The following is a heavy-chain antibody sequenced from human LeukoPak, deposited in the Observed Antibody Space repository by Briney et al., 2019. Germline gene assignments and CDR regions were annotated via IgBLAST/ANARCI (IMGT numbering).Heavy chain of an antibody. CDR1: GFSLSTSGMR. V-gene: IGHV4-4*02. CDR2: INHSGST. Sequence: SGPTLVNPTQTLTLTCTFSGFSLSTSGMRVSWIRQPPGKGLEWIGEINHSGSTNYNPSLKSRVTISVDTSKNQSSLKLSSVTAADTAVYYCARGESGYWGQGTLVTVSS. J-gene: IGHJ4*02. CDR3: ARGESGY.